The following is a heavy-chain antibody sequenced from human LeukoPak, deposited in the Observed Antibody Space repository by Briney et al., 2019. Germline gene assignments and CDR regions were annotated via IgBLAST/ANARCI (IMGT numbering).Heavy chain of an antibody. CDR3: ARVISAAAGMDV. CDR2: IIPILGIA. V-gene: IGHV1-69*04. D-gene: IGHD6-13*01. CDR1: GGTFSSYA. J-gene: IGHJ6*02. Sequence: SVKVSCKASGGTFSSYAISWVRQAPGQGLEWMGRIIPILGIANYAQKFQGRVTITADKSTSTAYMELSSLRSDDTAVYYCARVISAAAGMDVWGQGTTVTVSS.